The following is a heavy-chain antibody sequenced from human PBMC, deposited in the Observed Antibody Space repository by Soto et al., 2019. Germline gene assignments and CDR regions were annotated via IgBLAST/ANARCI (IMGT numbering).Heavy chain of an antibody. CDR1: GFSVASTY. CDR2: IHTGGLK. J-gene: IGHJ4*02. V-gene: IGHV3-53*04. Sequence: EVQVVQSGGGLVQPGGSLRLSCAASGFSVASTYMTWVRQAPGRGLLWVSMIHTGGLKHFADFVKGRFSLSRDTSTNTLYLEMNSLRPDDTAVYYCATWGSGSHYLDHWGQGSLVTVSS. CDR3: ATWGSGSHYLDH. D-gene: IGHD7-27*01.